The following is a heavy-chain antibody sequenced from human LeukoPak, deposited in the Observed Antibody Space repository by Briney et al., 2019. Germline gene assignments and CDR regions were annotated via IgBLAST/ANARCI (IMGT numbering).Heavy chain of an antibody. V-gene: IGHV3-23*01. CDR1: GFTFSSYG. J-gene: IGHJ4*02. Sequence: PGGSLRLSCAASGFTFSSYGMSWVRQAPGKGLEWVSAISGSGGSTYYADSVKGRFTISRDNSKNTLYLQMNSLRAEDTAVYYCAKRSLWFGESDIDYWGQGTLVTVSS. CDR2: ISGSGGST. CDR3: AKRSLWFGESDIDY. D-gene: IGHD3-10*01.